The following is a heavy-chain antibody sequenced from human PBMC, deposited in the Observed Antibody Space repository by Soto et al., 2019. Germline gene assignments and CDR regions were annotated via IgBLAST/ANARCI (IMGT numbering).Heavy chain of an antibody. CDR1: GGTFSSYA. J-gene: IGHJ4*02. CDR3: ARMGIAARLAYFDY. Sequence: ASVKVSCKASGGTFSSYAISWVRQAPGQGLEWMGGIIPIFGTANYAQKFQGGVTITADKSTSTAYMELSSLRSEDTAVYYCARMGIAARLAYFDYWGQGTLVTVSS. V-gene: IGHV1-69*06. D-gene: IGHD6-6*01. CDR2: IIPIFGTA.